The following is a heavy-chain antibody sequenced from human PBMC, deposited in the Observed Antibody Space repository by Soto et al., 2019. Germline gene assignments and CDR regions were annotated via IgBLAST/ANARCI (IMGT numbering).Heavy chain of an antibody. J-gene: IGHJ4*02. V-gene: IGHV3-21*01. CDR1: GFTFSSYN. Sequence: EVQLVESGGGLVNSGGSLRLSCAASGFTFSSYNMNWVRQAPGKGLEWVAFITSGSDYIYYADSVKGRFTISRDDANNSLFLQMSSLRAEDTAVYYCTREHVVTIFQRGQRGSFDNWSQGTLVTVAS. CDR2: ITSGSDYI. D-gene: IGHD3-9*01. CDR3: TREHVVTIFQRGQRGSFDN.